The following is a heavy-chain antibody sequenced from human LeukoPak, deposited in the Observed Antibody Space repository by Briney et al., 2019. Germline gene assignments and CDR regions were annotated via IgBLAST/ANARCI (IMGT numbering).Heavy chain of an antibody. V-gene: IGHV1-69*05. CDR1: GGTFSSYA. Sequence: SVKASCNASGGTFSSYAISWVRQAPGQGLEWMGRIIPIFGTANYAQKFQGRVTITTDESTSTAYMELSSLRSEDTAVYYCAREPSYYDSSPARDDVAAFDIWGQGTMVTVSS. D-gene: IGHD3-22*01. CDR2: IIPIFGTA. CDR3: AREPSYYDSSPARDDVAAFDI. J-gene: IGHJ3*02.